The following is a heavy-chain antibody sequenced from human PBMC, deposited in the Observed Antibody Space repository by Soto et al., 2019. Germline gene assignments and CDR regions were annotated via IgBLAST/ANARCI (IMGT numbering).Heavy chain of an antibody. J-gene: IGHJ5*02. Sequence: ASVKVSCKSSRYTFSSHDVHWVRQAPGQGLEWMGLINPAGGSASYAQTFQGRVTMTRDTSTATAYMELSSLRSDDTAIYYCARMETFGSLNWFDPWGQGTLVTVPQ. D-gene: IGHD3-16*01. V-gene: IGHV1-46*01. CDR2: INPAGGSA. CDR1: RYTFSSHD. CDR3: ARMETFGSLNWFDP.